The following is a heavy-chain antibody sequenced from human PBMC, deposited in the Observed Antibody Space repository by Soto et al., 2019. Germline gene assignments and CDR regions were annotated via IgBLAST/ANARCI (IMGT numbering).Heavy chain of an antibody. CDR2: ISSSSSTI. Sequence: GGSLRLSCAASGFTFSSYSMNWVRQAPGKGLEWVSYISSSSSTIYYADSVKGRFTISRDNAKNSLYLQMNSLRDEDTAVYYCARDTSGGYYDSSGYLGYFDYWGQGTLVTVSS. CDR3: ARDTSGGYYDSSGYLGYFDY. CDR1: GFTFSSYS. J-gene: IGHJ4*02. D-gene: IGHD3-22*01. V-gene: IGHV3-48*02.